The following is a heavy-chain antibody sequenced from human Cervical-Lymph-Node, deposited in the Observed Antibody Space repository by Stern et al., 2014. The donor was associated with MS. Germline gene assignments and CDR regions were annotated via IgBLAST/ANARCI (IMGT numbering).Heavy chain of an antibody. J-gene: IGHJ3*01. D-gene: IGHD1-26*01. CDR1: GGSISSYY. Sequence: DQLVESGPGLVKPSETLSLTCTVSGGSISSYYWSWIRQPPGKGLEWIGYIYYSGSTNYNPSLKSRVPIPVDTSKQHSPLKRSFGTAADTAVYYCARHPSGTYLNAFDVWGQGTVVTVSS. CDR2: IYYSGST. V-gene: IGHV4-59*08. CDR3: ARHPSGTYLNAFDV.